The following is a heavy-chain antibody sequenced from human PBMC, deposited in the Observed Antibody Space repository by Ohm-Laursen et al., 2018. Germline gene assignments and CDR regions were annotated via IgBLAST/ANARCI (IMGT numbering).Heavy chain of an antibody. D-gene: IGHD2-15*01. Sequence: SLRLSCAASGFTFSSYGMSWVRQAPGKGPEWVSSISRSGGGTYYADSVKGRFTISRDNSKNTLYLQMNSLRPEDTAIYYCAKDPFVSRVVAAPNWYFDLWGRGTLVTVSS. V-gene: IGHV3-23*01. CDR3: AKDPFVSRVVAAPNWYFDL. CDR1: GFTFSSYG. J-gene: IGHJ2*01. CDR2: ISRSGGGT.